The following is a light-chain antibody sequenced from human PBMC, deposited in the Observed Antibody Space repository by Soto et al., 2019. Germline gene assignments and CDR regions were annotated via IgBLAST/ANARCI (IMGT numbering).Light chain of an antibody. Sequence: SQSQYSQSLATGKTVTLSCRASQSVSSYLAWYQQKAGQAPRLLIYEGSNRATGIPTRFSGSGSGADFTLTICGLEPEAFAVYYCQQRNDWPWMFGQGTKVAIK. V-gene: IGKV3-11*01. CDR1: QSVSSY. CDR2: EGS. J-gene: IGKJ1*01. CDR3: QQRNDWPWM.